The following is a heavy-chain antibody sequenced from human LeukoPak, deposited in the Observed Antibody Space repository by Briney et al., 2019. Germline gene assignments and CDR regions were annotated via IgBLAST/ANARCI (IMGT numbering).Heavy chain of an antibody. CDR1: RFTFSSYA. J-gene: IGHJ4*02. Sequence: PGGSLRLSCAASRFTFSSYAMIWVRQAPGKGLEWVAVISYDGSNKYYADSVKGRFTISRDNSKNTLYLQMNSLRAEDTAVYYCARGKAVSSGYLYYFDYWGQGTLVTVSS. V-gene: IGHV3-30-3*01. CDR3: ARGKAVSSGYLYYFDY. CDR2: ISYDGSNK. D-gene: IGHD3-22*01.